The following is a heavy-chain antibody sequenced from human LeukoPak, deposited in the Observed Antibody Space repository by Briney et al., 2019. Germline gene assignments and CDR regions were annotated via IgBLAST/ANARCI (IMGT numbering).Heavy chain of an antibody. CDR1: GYTFTGYY. J-gene: IGHJ4*02. Sequence: ASVKVSCKASGYTFTGYYMHWVRQAPGQGLEWMGWINPNSGGTNYAQKFQGRVTMTRDTSISTAYMELSRLRSDDTAVYYCARDPPTSSYYYGSGNGRDYWGQGTLVTVSS. V-gene: IGHV1-2*02. CDR2: INPNSGGT. D-gene: IGHD3-10*01. CDR3: ARDPPTSSYYYGSGNGRDY.